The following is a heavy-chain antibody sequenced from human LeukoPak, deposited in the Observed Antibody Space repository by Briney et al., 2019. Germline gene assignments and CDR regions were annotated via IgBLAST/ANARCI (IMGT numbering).Heavy chain of an antibody. V-gene: IGHV4-59*01. CDR1: GGSISSYY. J-gene: IGHJ3*02. CDR3: ARDDGNLYSTTYAFNI. CDR2: IYYSGST. Sequence: SSETLSLTCTVSGGSISSYYWSGIRQPPGKGLEWIGYIYYSGSTNYNPSLKSRVTISLDTSKNQFSLKLSSVSAADTAVYYCARDDGNLYSTTYAFNIWGQRTMVTVSS. D-gene: IGHD4-23*01.